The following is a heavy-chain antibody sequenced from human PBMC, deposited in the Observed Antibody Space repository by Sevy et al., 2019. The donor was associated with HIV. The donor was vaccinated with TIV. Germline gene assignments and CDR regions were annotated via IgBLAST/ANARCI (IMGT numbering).Heavy chain of an antibody. CDR2: INHSGST. Sequence: SETLSLTCAVYGGTFSGYYWSWIRQPPGKGLEWIGEINHSGSTNYNPSLKIRVPISIDTCKNQSSLKLRSVTAAETAGYYCARVGLNYYDRSGYYRKRTPFDYWGQGTLVTVSS. V-gene: IGHV4-34*01. J-gene: IGHJ4*02. CDR1: GGTFSGYY. CDR3: ARVGLNYYDRSGYYRKRTPFDY. D-gene: IGHD3-22*01.